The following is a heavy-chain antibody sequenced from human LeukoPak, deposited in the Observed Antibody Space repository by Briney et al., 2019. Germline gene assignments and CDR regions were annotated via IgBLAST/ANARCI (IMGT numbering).Heavy chain of an antibody. CDR2: ISSSGSTI. D-gene: IGHD2-15*01. CDR1: GFTFSSYE. V-gene: IGHV3-48*03. Sequence: GGSLRLSCAASGFTFSSYEMNWVRQAPGKGLEWVSYISSSGSTIYYADSVKGRFTISRDNAKNSLYLQMNSLRAKDTAVYYCARERAGYCSGGSCYSVRYYYGMDVWGKGTTVTVSS. CDR3: ARERAGYCSGGSCYSVRYYYGMDV. J-gene: IGHJ6*04.